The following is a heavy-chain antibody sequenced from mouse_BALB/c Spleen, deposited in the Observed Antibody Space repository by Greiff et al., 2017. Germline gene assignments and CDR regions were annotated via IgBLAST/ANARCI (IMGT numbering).Heavy chain of an antibody. V-gene: IGHV5-17*02. J-gene: IGHJ3*01. CDR2: ISSGSSTI. CDR1: GFTFSSFG. D-gene: IGHD1-1*01. Sequence: EVKVVESGGGLVQPGGSRKLSCAASGFTFSSFGMHWVRQAPEKGLEWVAYISSGSSTIYYADTVKGRFTISRDNPKNTLFLQMTSLRSEDTAMYYCARILTTVVDYWGQGTLVTVSA. CDR3: ARILTTVVDY.